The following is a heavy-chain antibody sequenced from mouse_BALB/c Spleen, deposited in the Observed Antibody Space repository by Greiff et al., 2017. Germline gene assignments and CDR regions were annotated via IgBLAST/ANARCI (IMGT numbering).Heavy chain of an antibody. D-gene: IGHD1-1*02. CDR2: ISSGGST. CDR3: AREEDYDYAMDY. V-gene: IGHV5-6-5*01. Sequence: DVMLVESGGGLVKPGGSLKLSCAASGFTFSSYAMSWVRQTPEKRLEWVASISSGGSTYYPDSVKGRFTISRDNARNILYLQMSSLRSEDTAMYYCAREEDYDYAMDYWGQGTSVTVSS. CDR1: GFTFSSYA. J-gene: IGHJ4*01.